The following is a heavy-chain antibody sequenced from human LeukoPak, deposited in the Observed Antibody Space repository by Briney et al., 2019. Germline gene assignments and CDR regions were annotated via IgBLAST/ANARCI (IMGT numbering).Heavy chain of an antibody. CDR3: ARAPFMVRGGYYYYYGMDV. D-gene: IGHD3-10*01. CDR1: GFTFNNYA. CDR2: IWYDGSNK. J-gene: IGHJ6*02. Sequence: GGSLRLSCVASGFTFNNYAMSWVRQAPGKGLEWVAVIWYDGSNKYYADSVEGRFTISRDNSKNTLYLQMNSLRAEDTAVYYCARAPFMVRGGYYYYYGMDVWGQGTTVTVSS. V-gene: IGHV3-33*08.